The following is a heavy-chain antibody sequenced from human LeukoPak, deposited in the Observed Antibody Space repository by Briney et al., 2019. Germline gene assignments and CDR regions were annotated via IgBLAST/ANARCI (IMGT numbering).Heavy chain of an antibody. D-gene: IGHD5-18*01. CDR2: MNPNSGNT. V-gene: IGHV1-8*01. J-gene: IGHJ4*02. CDR3: ARGPDGYSYVDLADY. Sequence: ASVKVSCKASGYTFTCYDINWARQATGQGLEWMGWMNPNSGNTGYAQKFQGRVTMTRNTSISTAYMELSSLRSEDTAVYYCARGPDGYSYVDLADYWGQGTLVTVSS. CDR1: GYTFTCYD.